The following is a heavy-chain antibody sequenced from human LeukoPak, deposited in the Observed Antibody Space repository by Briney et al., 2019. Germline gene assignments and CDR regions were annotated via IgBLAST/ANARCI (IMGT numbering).Heavy chain of an antibody. CDR1: GYSFTSYW. CDR2: IYPGDSDT. D-gene: IGHD3-10*01. Sequence: GESLKISCKGSGYSFTSYWIGWVRQMPGKGLEWMGIIYPGDSDTRYSPSFQGQVTISADKSISTAYLQWSSLKASDTAMYYCASPPLGTGNGSPLGYFDYWGQGTLVTVSS. V-gene: IGHV5-51*01. J-gene: IGHJ4*02. CDR3: ASPPLGTGNGSPLGYFDY.